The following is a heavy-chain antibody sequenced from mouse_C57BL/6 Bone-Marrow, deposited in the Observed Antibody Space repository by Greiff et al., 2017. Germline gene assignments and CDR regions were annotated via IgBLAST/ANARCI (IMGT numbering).Heavy chain of an antibody. J-gene: IGHJ4*01. CDR1: GFTFSSYA. Sequence: EVQLVESGEGLVKPGGSLKLSCAVSGFTFSSYAMSWVRQTPEKRLEWVAYISSGGDYIYYADTVKGRFTISRAIARNNLYLQMSSLKSEDTAMYYCTRRGQLRLYYYAMDYWGQGTSVTVSS. CDR2: ISSGGDYI. D-gene: IGHD3-2*02. CDR3: TRRGQLRLYYYAMDY. V-gene: IGHV5-9-1*02.